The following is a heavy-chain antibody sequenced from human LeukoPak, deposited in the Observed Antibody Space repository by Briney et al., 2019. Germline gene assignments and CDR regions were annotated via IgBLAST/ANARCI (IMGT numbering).Heavy chain of an antibody. CDR3: ARVGDVETFDY. CDR1: GYTFTSYY. V-gene: IGHV1-46*01. D-gene: IGHD3-16*01. J-gene: IGHJ4*02. CDR2: INPSGGST. Sequence: ASVKVSCKASGYTFTSYYMHWVRQAPGQGLEWMGIINPSGGSTSYAQKSQGRVTMTRDTSTSTVYMELGSLRSEDTAVYYCARVGDVETFDYWGQGTLVTVSS.